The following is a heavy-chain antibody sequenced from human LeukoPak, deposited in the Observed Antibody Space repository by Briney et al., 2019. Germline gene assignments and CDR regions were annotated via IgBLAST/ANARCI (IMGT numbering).Heavy chain of an antibody. D-gene: IGHD4-17*01. J-gene: IGHJ4*02. CDR3: ARDPTTEKTVPYYFDD. V-gene: IGHV4-34*01. CDR2: INHRGGT. Sequence: SETLSLTCAVSGGSVIGYHWNWIRQSPGKGLEWVAEINHRGGTNYNPSLKSRVTIYIDTSKNQIPLQLKSMTAAATDESLFARDPTTEKTVPYYFDDWGEGTLATVCS. CDR1: GGSVIGYH.